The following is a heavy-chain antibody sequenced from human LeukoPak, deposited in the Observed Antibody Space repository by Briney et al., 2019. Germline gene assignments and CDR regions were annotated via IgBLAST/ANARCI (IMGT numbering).Heavy chain of an antibody. CDR1: GGTFSSYA. D-gene: IGHD3-22*01. CDR3: ARAAVGYYDSSGYFEYFQH. CDR2: IIPILGIA. Sequence: ASVKVSCEASGGTFSSYAISWVRQSPGQGLEWMRRIIPILGIANYAQEFQGRVTITADKSTSTAYMELSSLRSEDTAVYYCARAAVGYYDSSGYFEYFQHWGQGTLVTVSS. V-gene: IGHV1-69*04. J-gene: IGHJ1*01.